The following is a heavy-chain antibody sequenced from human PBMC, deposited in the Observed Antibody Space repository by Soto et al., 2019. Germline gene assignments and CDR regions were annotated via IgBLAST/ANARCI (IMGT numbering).Heavy chain of an antibody. CDR1: GGSFSGYY. V-gene: IGHV4-34*01. J-gene: IGHJ4*02. CDR3: ARWGGSGSYYITNHRPPSDY. Sequence: SETLSLTCAVYGGSFSGYYWSWIRQPPGKGLEWIGEINHSGSTNYNPSLKSRVTISVDTSKNQFSLKLSSVTAADTAVYYCARWGGSGSYYITNHRPPSDYWGQGTLVTVSS. CDR2: INHSGST. D-gene: IGHD3-10*01.